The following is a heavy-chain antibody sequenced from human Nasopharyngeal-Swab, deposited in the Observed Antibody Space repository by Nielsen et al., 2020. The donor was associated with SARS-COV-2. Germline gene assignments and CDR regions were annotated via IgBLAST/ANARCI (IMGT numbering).Heavy chain of an antibody. CDR2: ISYDGSNK. CDR3: ARDRDVVVVAATPGVCDY. CDR1: GFTFSSYA. Sequence: GESLKISCAASGFTFSSYAMHWVRQAPGKGLEWVAVISYDGSNKYYADSVKGRFTISRDNSKNTLYLRMNSLRAEDTAVYYCARDRDVVVVAATPGVCDYWGQGTLVTVSS. J-gene: IGHJ4*02. D-gene: IGHD2-15*01. V-gene: IGHV3-30-3*01.